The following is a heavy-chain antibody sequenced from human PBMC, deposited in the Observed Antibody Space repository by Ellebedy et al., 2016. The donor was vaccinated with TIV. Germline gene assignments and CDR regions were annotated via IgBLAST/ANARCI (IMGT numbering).Heavy chain of an antibody. J-gene: IGHJ3*02. CDR1: GYSFTSYW. V-gene: IGHV5-10-1*01. CDR2: IDPSGSYT. D-gene: IGHD7-27*01. CDR3: ATWGLKNAFDI. Sequence: GESLQISCKGSGYSFTSYWIYWVRQMPGKGLEWMGRIDPSGSYTKYSPAFQGHVTISADKSISTAYLQWSSLKASDTAMYYCATWGLKNAFDIWGQGTMVTVSS.